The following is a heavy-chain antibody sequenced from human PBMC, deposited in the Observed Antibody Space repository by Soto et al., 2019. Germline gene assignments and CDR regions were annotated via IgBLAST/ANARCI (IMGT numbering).Heavy chain of an antibody. D-gene: IGHD2-21*02. CDR1: GINFNTYA. CDR3: AITPNCGRDCSAYSYSYFEI. Sequence: EVQLLESGGNLVQPGGSLRLSCAASGINFNTYAMSWVRQAPGKGLEWVSAISGGGLSTYYADSVKGWSTISRDNSRNTLFLQMNALRVEDTAIYSCAITPNCGRDCSAYSYSYFEIWGRGTLVTVSS. J-gene: IGHJ2*01. CDR2: ISGGGLST. V-gene: IGHV3-23*01.